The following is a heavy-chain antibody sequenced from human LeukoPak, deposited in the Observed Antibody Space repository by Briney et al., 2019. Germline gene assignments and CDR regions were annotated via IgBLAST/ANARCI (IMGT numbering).Heavy chain of an antibody. CDR2: VNWNGGNT. CDR1: GFTFDDFG. J-gene: IGHJ4*02. V-gene: IGHV3-20*04. Sequence: GGSLRLSCAASGFTFDDFGMSWVRQAPGKGLEWVSGVNWNGGNTDYADSVKGRFTISRDNAKNSLFLQMNNLRAEDTAFYYCARGGGNYPFDNWGQGTLVTVSS. CDR3: ARGGGNYPFDN. D-gene: IGHD3-22*01.